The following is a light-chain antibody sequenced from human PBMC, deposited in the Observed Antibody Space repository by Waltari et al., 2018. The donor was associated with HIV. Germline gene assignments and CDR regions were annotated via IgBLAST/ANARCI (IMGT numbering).Light chain of an antibody. CDR2: NTN. Sequence: QSVLTQPPSVSGAPGPRVTLSCTGRYSHIGTPDVHWDQHFPGTAPQLLIYNTNRRPSGVPDRFSGSKSGTSASLAITGLQAEDEADYFCQSSDSTLSGSVFGGGTKLTVL. V-gene: IGLV1-40*01. J-gene: IGLJ2*01. CDR1: YSHIGTPD. CDR3: QSSDSTLSGSV.